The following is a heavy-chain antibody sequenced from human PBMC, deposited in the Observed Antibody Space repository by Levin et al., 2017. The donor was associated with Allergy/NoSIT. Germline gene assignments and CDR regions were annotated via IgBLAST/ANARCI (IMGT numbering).Heavy chain of an antibody. Sequence: PSETLSLTCAVSGGSISSGGYSWSWIRQPPGKGLEWIGNIYLSGSTNDNPSLKSRVTMSVDRSKNQFSLKLSYVTAADTAVYYGGRVAGYSYGDYFDYWGPGTLVTVSS. V-gene: IGHV4-30-2*01. CDR1: GGSISSGGYS. CDR2: IYLSGST. CDR3: GRVAGYSYGDYFDY. D-gene: IGHD5-18*01. J-gene: IGHJ4*02.